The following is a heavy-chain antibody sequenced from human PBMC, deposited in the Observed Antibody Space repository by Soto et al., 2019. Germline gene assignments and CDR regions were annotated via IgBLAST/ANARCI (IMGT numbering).Heavy chain of an antibody. J-gene: IGHJ6*02. D-gene: IGHD2-21*02. Sequence: KTSETLSLTCTVSVGSIRSGDFYWSWIRQPPGKGLEWIGYIYYSGSTYYNPSLKSRVTISVDTSKNQFSLKLSSVTAADTAVYYCARDLWGYCGTDCYPLDVWGQGTTVTVS. V-gene: IGHV4-30-4*01. CDR3: ARDLWGYCGTDCYPLDV. CDR1: VGSIRSGDFY. CDR2: IYYSGST.